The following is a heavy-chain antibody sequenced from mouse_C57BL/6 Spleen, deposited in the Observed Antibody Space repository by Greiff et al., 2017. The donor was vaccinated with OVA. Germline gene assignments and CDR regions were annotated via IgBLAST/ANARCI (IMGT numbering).Heavy chain of an antibody. CDR1: GYTFTSYF. J-gene: IGHJ2*01. CDR2: IYPYNSGT. CDR3: ARVGLDYFDD. D-gene: IGHD2-10*02. Sequence: VQLQQSGPVLVRPGASVKMSCKASGYTFTSYFMHWVKQRPGQGLEWIGDIYPYNSGTNYNEKFKGKATLTSDKSSSTADMELRSLTSEDSAVSYCARVGLDYFDDWGQGTTLTVSS. V-gene: IGHV1-14*01.